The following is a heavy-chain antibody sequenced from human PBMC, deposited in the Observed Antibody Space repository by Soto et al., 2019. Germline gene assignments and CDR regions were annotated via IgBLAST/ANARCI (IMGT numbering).Heavy chain of an antibody. V-gene: IGHV3-74*01. J-gene: IGHJ6*02. CDR1: EFTFSSYW. CDR2: LNEDGSFT. CDR3: ARDLSGRADV. Sequence: GGSLRLSCVASEFTFSSYWMHWVRQVPVKGLVWVSRLNEDGSFTTYADSVKGRFTISRDNAKKTLYLQMNSLRAEDTAVYYCARDLSGRADVWGQGTTVTVSS. D-gene: IGHD3-10*01.